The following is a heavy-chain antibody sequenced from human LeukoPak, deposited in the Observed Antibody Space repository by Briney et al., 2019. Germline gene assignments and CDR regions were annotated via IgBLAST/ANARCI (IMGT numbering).Heavy chain of an antibody. CDR1: GYPFTSYY. CDR3: ARDGLSYTNPNNWFDP. CDR2: ISVYNGDT. J-gene: IGHJ5*02. Sequence: GASVKVSCKASGYPFTSYYINWVRQAPGQGLEWMGWISVYNGDTNYAQNFQGRVTMTTDTSTDTAYMELRRLRYDDTAVYYCARDGLSYTNPNNWFDPWGQGTLVTVSS. D-gene: IGHD2-2*02. V-gene: IGHV1-18*01.